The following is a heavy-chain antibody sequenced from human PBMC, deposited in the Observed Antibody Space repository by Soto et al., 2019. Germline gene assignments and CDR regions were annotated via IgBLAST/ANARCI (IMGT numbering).Heavy chain of an antibody. CDR3: AKVQQQYIWFDP. CDR2: IYYSGNT. J-gene: IGHJ5*02. CDR1: GGSIISSSYY. D-gene: IGHD6-13*01. Sequence: TSETLSLTCTVSGGSIISSSYYWGLVRQPPGKGLEWIGNIYYSGNTYYNPSLKSRVTISVDTSKNQFSLNLSSVTAADTAVYYCAKVQQQYIWFDPWGQGTLVTVSS. V-gene: IGHV4-39*01.